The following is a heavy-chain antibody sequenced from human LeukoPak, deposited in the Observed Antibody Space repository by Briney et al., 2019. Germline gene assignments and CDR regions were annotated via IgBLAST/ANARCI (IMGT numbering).Heavy chain of an antibody. CDR3: GRDIPNGYYDY. CDR1: GGSISSSSHL. V-gene: IGHV4-39*07. J-gene: IGHJ4*02. Sequence: SETLSLTCSVSGGSISSSSHLWGWIRQPPGEGLEWMASIHYSGAIFYNPSLKGRATISLDTSNNQFSLKLDSVTAADTAVYFCGRDIPNGYYDYWGQGTLVTVSS. D-gene: IGHD2-2*03. CDR2: IHYSGAI.